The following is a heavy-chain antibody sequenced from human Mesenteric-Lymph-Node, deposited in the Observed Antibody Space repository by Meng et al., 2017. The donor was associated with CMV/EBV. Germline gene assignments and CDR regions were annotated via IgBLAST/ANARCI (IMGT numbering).Heavy chain of an antibody. CDR3: ARHYPLYDSSDPDAFDI. J-gene: IGHJ3*02. V-gene: IGHV1-18*01. Sequence: ASVKVSCKASGYTFTNYGINWVRQAPGQGLEWMGWINAYNGNTNYAQKLQGRVTMTTDTFTSTAYMELRSLRSDDTAVYYCARHYPLYDSSDPDAFDIWGQGTMVTVSS. D-gene: IGHD3-22*01. CDR1: GYTFTNYG. CDR2: INAYNGNT.